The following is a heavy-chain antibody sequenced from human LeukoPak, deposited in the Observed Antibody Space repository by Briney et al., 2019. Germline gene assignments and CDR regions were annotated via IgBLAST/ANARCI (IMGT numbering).Heavy chain of an antibody. CDR1: GFTFSSYA. D-gene: IGHD1-26*01. J-gene: IGHJ4*02. CDR2: ISGSGGST. Sequence: QSGGSLRLSCAASGFTFSSYAMSWVRQAPGKGLEWVSAISGSGGSTYYADSVKGRFTISRDNSKNTLYLQMNSLRAEDTAVYYCAKGGIVGATIPYYFDYWGQGTLVTVSS. V-gene: IGHV3-23*01. CDR3: AKGGIVGATIPYYFDY.